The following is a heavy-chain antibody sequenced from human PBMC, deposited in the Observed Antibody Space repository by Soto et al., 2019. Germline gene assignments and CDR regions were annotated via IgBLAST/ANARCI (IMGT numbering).Heavy chain of an antibody. Sequence: QVQLQESGPGLVKPSETLSLTCTVSGVSISNNYWSWTRQPPGKGLEWIGYIYYNGNTNYNPSLKSRVTMSVDTSRNQISLKLTTVTAADTAVYYCTRANWYSEYWGQGTLVTVSS. V-gene: IGHV4-59*01. CDR1: GVSISNNY. J-gene: IGHJ4*02. CDR2: IYYNGNT. D-gene: IGHD7-27*01. CDR3: TRANWYSEY.